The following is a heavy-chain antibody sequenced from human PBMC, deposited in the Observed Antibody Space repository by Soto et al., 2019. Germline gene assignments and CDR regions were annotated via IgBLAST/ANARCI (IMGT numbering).Heavy chain of an antibody. CDR3: AHRNRMGAPFDV. CDR2: IYWSDEK. V-gene: IGHV2-5*01. J-gene: IGHJ4*02. CDR1: GFSLSTTGVG. D-gene: IGHD1-26*01. Sequence: SGPTLVNPTQTLTLTCTFSGFSLSTTGVGVGWIRQPPGKALEWLALIYWSDEKRYGPSLKSRLTITKDTSKNQVVLTMTNMDPVDTATYYCAHRNRMGAPFDVWGLGTLVTVSS.